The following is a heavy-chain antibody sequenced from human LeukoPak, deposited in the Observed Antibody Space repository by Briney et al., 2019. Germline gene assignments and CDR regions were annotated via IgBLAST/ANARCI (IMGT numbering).Heavy chain of an antibody. J-gene: IGHJ6*04. Sequence: QPGRSLRLSCAASGFTFSSHAMHWVRQAPGKGLEWVAVISYDGGNKYYADSVKGRFTISRDNSKNTLYLQMNSLRAEDTAVYYCARVVLGSGATYYYYGMDAWGKGTTVTVSS. CDR2: ISYDGGNK. CDR3: ARVVLGSGATYYYYGMDA. CDR1: GFTFSSHA. V-gene: IGHV3-30*04. D-gene: IGHD3-10*02.